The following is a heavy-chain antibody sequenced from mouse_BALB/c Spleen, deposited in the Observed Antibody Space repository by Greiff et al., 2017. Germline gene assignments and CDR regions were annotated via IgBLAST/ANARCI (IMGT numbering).Heavy chain of an antibody. Sequence: EVQLQQSGPELVKPGASVKISCKASGYTFTDYNMHWVKQSHGKSLEWIGYIYPYNGGTGYNQKFKSKATLTVDNSSSTAYMELRSLTSEDSAVYYCASGTTVVTHWYFDVWGAGTTVTVSS. CDR1: GYTFTDYN. V-gene: IGHV1S29*02. D-gene: IGHD1-1*01. CDR3: ASGTTVVTHWYFDV. CDR2: IYPYNGGT. J-gene: IGHJ1*01.